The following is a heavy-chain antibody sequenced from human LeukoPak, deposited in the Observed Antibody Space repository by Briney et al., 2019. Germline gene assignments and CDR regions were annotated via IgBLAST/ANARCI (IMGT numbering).Heavy chain of an antibody. CDR3: AKVGESYSDWYFDL. CDR1: GFTFSRKW. V-gene: IGHV3-74*01. Sequence: GGSLRLSCAASGFTFSRKWMHWVRQAPGKGLVWVSRIDSHGSITNYADSVKGRFTISRDNAKNTLYLQMNSLRAEDTAVYYCAKVGESYSDWYFDLWGRGTLVTVSS. D-gene: IGHD1-26*01. J-gene: IGHJ2*01. CDR2: IDSHGSIT.